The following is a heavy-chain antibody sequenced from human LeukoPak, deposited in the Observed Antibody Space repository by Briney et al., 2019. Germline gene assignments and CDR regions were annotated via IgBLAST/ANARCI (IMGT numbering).Heavy chain of an antibody. V-gene: IGHV4-38-2*02. CDR2: IYHSGST. D-gene: IGHD3-3*01. J-gene: IGHJ4*02. CDR3: ARDCDYWSGYYGGGGDY. CDR1: GYSISSGYY. Sequence: SETLSLTCTVSGYSISSGYYWGWIRQPPGKGREWIGSIYHSGSTSYNPSLKSRVTISVDTSKTHFSLKLSSVTAADTAVYYCARDCDYWSGYYGGGGDYWGQGTLVTVSS.